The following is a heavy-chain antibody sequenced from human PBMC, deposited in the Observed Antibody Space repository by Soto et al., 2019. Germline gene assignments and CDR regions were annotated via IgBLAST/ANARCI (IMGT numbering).Heavy chain of an antibody. J-gene: IGHJ3*02. CDR2: ISSSSSYI. D-gene: IGHD2-2*01. Sequence: GGSLRLSCAASGFTFSSYSMNWVRQAPGKGLEWVSSISSSSSYIYYADSVKGRFTISRDNAKNSLYLQMNSLRAEDTAVYYCARTSFPYYQRSSPYAFDIRGQGTMVTVPS. CDR3: ARTSFPYYQRSSPYAFDI. CDR1: GFTFSSYS. V-gene: IGHV3-21*01.